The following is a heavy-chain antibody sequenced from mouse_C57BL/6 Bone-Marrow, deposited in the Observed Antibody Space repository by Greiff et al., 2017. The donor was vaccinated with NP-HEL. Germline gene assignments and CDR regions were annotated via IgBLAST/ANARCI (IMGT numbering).Heavy chain of an antibody. D-gene: IGHD2-14*01. V-gene: IGHV1-81*01. Sequence: VKLQESGAELARPGASVKLSCKASGYTFTSYGISWVKQRTGQGLEWIGEIYPRSGNTYYNEKFKGKATLTADKSSSTAYMALRSLTSEDSAVYFCARWRYHAWFAYWGQGTLVTVSA. CDR2: IYPRSGNT. J-gene: IGHJ3*01. CDR1: GYTFTSYG. CDR3: ARWRYHAWFAY.